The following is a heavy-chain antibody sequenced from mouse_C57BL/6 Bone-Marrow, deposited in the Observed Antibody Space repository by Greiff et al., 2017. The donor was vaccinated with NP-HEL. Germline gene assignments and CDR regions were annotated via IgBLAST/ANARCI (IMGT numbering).Heavy chain of an antibody. V-gene: IGHV14-4*01. CDR3: TTGYDSAWFAY. CDR1: GFNIKDDY. D-gene: IGHD2-4*01. J-gene: IGHJ3*01. CDR2: IDPENGDT. Sequence: EVKLQQSGAELVRPGASVKLSCTASGFNIKDDYMHWVKQRPEQGLEWIGWIDPENGDTEYASKFQGKATITADTSSNTAYLQLSSLTSEDTAVYYCTTGYDSAWFAYWGQGTLVTVSA.